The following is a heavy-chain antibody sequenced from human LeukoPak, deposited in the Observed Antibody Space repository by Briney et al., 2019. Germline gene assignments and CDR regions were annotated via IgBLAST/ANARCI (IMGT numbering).Heavy chain of an antibody. Sequence: GGSLRLSCAASGFTFSSYGMHWVRQAPGKGLEWVAVIWYDGSNKYYADSVKGRFTISRDNSKNTLYLRMNSLRAEDTAVYYCAKERGSYRPQAPFDYWGQGTLVTVSS. CDR2: IWYDGSNK. CDR3: AKERGSYRPQAPFDY. D-gene: IGHD1-26*01. CDR1: GFTFSSYG. J-gene: IGHJ4*02. V-gene: IGHV3-33*06.